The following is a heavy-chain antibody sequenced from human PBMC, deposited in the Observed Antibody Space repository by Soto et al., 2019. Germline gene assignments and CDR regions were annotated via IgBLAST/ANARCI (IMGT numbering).Heavy chain of an antibody. J-gene: IGHJ5*02. D-gene: IGHD3-3*01. CDR1: GFTFSSYG. Sequence: PGGSLRLSCAASGFTFSSYGMHWVRQAPGKGLEWVAVISYDGSKEYYADSVKGRFTISRDNSKNTLYLQMNSLRDEDTAVYHCARGYTSGYPSNWFDPWGQGTLVTVSS. CDR2: ISYDGSKE. CDR3: ARGYTSGYPSNWFDP. V-gene: IGHV3-30*19.